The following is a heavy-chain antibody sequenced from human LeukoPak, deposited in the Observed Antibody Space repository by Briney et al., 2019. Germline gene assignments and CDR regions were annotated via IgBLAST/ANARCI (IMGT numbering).Heavy chain of an antibody. D-gene: IGHD2-2*01. CDR2: FDPQDGET. J-gene: IGHJ4*02. Sequence: ASVKVSCKVSGYTLTELSMHWVRRAPGKGLEGMGGFDPQDGETIYAQKFQGRVTMTEDTSTDTAYMELSTLRSENTAVYYCATDVDQLLLSYWGQGTLVTVST. CDR3: ATDVDQLLLSY. V-gene: IGHV1-24*01. CDR1: GYTLTELS.